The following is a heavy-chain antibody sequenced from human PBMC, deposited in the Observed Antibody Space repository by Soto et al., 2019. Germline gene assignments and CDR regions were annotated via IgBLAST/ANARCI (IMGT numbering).Heavy chain of an antibody. D-gene: IGHD2-15*01. Sequence: QVQLVESGGGVVQPGRSLRLSCAASGFTFSSYGMHWVRQAPGKGLEWVAVISYDGSNKYYADSVKGRFTISRDNSKNTLYLQMNSLRAEDTAVYYCARCSGGSCYHTYYFDYWGQGTLVTVSS. CDR2: ISYDGSNK. V-gene: IGHV3-30*03. J-gene: IGHJ4*02. CDR1: GFTFSSYG. CDR3: ARCSGGSCYHTYYFDY.